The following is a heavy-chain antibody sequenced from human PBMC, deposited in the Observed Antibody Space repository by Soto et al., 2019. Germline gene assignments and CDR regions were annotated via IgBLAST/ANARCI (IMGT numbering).Heavy chain of an antibody. CDR3: AARVDEYVMSSFDH. V-gene: IGHV3-23*01. D-gene: IGHD3-10*02. CDR1: GFTFDNYE. CDR2: ISGSGNSF. Sequence: EVLLLGSGGGLVQPGGSLRLSCVASGFTFDNYEMTWVRQAPGKGLEWVSTISGSGNSFYYDDSVKGRFTVSRDNSKNMVFLRMNSLGAEDTALYYWAARVDEYVMSSFDHWGQGTLVIVSS. J-gene: IGHJ4*02.